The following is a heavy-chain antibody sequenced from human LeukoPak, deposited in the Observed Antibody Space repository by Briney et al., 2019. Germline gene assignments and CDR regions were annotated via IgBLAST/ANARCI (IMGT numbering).Heavy chain of an antibody. D-gene: IGHD6-13*01. V-gene: IGHV4-34*01. CDR2: INHGGST. J-gene: IGHJ4*02. CDR1: GGSFSGHY. Sequence: SETLSLTCAVSGGSFSGHYWNWIRQPPGKGLEWIGEINHGGSTNYNPYLKSRVTISVDTSQKQFSLRLSSVTAADTAVYYCARGRYVTTRGGAAAGFLDYWGQGTLVTVST. CDR3: ARGRYVTTRGGAAAGFLDY.